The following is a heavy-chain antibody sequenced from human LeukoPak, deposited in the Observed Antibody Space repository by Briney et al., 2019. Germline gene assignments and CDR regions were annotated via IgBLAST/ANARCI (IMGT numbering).Heavy chain of an antibody. V-gene: IGHV1-46*01. CDR3: ARLGYCSSTSCQ. CDR2: INPSGGST. D-gene: IGHD2-2*01. J-gene: IGHJ4*02. Sequence: GASVKVSCKASGYTFTSYPLLWVRQAPGQGLEWMGIINPSGGSTNCAQKFQGRVTMTRDTSTSTVYMELSSLTSEDTAVYYCARLGYCSSTSCQWGQGTVVTVSS. CDR1: GYTFTSYP.